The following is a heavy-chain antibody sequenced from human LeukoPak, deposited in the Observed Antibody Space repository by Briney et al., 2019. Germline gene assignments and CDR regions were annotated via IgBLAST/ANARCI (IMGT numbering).Heavy chain of an antibody. CDR1: GYTFTDFG. D-gene: IGHD3-16*01. J-gene: IGHJ4*02. CDR2: INPNSGGT. Sequence: GASVKVSCKASGYTFTDFGVSWVRQAPGQRLGWMGWINPNSGGTNYAQKFQGRVTMTRDTSISTAYMELSRLRSDDTAVYYCARDGGGLNDTHADYWGQGTLVTVSS. CDR3: ARDGGGLNDTHADY. V-gene: IGHV1-2*02.